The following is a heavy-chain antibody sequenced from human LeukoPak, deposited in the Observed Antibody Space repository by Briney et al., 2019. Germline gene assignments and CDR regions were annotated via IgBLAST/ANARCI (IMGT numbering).Heavy chain of an antibody. D-gene: IGHD3-9*01. CDR2: IYTSGST. J-gene: IGHJ4*02. V-gene: IGHV4-61*02. CDR3: ARGWYDILTGYLFDY. Sequence: PSETLSLTCTVSGGSISSSSYYWSWIRQPAGKGLEWIGRIYTSGSTNYNPSLKSRVTISVDTSKNQFSLKLSSVTAADTAVYYCARGWYDILTGYLFDYWGQGTLVTVSS. CDR1: GGSISSSSYY.